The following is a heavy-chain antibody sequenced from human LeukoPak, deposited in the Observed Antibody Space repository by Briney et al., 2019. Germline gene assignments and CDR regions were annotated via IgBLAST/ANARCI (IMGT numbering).Heavy chain of an antibody. CDR3: ARGRYYGFWSGYPQDYFDY. J-gene: IGHJ4*02. D-gene: IGHD3-3*01. V-gene: IGHV4-61*02. CDR2: IYTSGST. Sequence: PSETLSLTCTVSGGSISSGSYYWSWIRQPAGKGLEWIGRIYTSGSTNYNPSLKSRVTISVDTSKNQFSLKLSSVTAADTAVYYCARGRYYGFWSGYPQDYFDYWGQGTLVTVSS. CDR1: GGSISSGSYY.